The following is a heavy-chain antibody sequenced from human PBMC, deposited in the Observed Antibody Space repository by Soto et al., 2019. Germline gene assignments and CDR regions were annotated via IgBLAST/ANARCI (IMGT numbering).Heavy chain of an antibody. CDR3: AIFYVDTASYYYYYYGMDV. Sequence: GGSLRLSCAASGFTFSSYGMHWVRQAPGKGVEWVAVISYDGSNKYYADSVKGRFTISRDNSKNTLYLQMNSLRAEDTAVYYCAIFYVDTASYYYYYYGMDVWGQGTTVTVSS. J-gene: IGHJ6*02. CDR2: ISYDGSNK. D-gene: IGHD5-18*01. V-gene: IGHV3-30*03. CDR1: GFTFSSYG.